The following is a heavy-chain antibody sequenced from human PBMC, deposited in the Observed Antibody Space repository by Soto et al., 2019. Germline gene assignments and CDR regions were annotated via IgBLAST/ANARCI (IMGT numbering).Heavy chain of an antibody. D-gene: IGHD3-10*01. CDR1: GYTLTELS. CDR2: FDPEDGET. CDR3: ATRRFMVRGVSAFDY. V-gene: IGHV1-24*01. Sequence: ASVKVSCKVSGYTLTELSMHWVRQAPGKGLEWMGGFDPEDGETIYAQKFQGRVTMTEDTSTDTAYMELSSLRSEDTAVYYFATRRFMVRGVSAFDYWGQGTLVTVSS. J-gene: IGHJ4*02.